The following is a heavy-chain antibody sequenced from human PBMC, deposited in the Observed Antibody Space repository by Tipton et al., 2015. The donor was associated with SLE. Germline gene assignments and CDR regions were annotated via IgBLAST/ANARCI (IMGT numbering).Heavy chain of an antibody. CDR3: AREGTYDSSGSVYLDY. D-gene: IGHD3-22*01. J-gene: IGHJ4*02. CDR2: IYTSGST. V-gene: IGHV4-4*07. CDR1: GGSISSYY. Sequence: TLSLTCTVSGGSISSYYWSWIRQPAGKGLEWIGRIYTSGSTNYNPSLKSRVTMSVDTSKNQFSLKLSSVTAADTAVYYCAREGTYDSSGSVYLDYWGQGTLVTVSS.